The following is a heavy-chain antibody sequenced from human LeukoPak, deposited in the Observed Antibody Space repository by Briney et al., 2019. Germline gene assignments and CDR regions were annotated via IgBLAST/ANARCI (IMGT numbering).Heavy chain of an antibody. CDR3: ARLPTYYDFWSGSFDY. J-gene: IGHJ4*02. Sequence: GSLRLSCAASGFTFSSYWMSWVRQAPGKGLEWVANIKQDGSEKYYVDSVKGRFTISRDNAKNSLYLQMNSLRAEDTAVYYCARLPTYYDFWSGSFDYWGQGTLVTVSS. CDR1: GFTFSSYW. V-gene: IGHV3-7*01. CDR2: IKQDGSEK. D-gene: IGHD3-3*01.